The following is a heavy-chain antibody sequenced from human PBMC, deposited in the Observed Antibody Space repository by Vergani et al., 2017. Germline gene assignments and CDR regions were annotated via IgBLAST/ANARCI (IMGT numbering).Heavy chain of an antibody. D-gene: IGHD5-12*01. V-gene: IGHV3-23*01. CDR3: ARDSGYDFGYFDI. J-gene: IGHJ3*02. CDR1: GFTFSSYA. Sequence: EVQLLESGGGLVQPGGSLRLSCAASGFTFSSYAMSWVHQAPGKGLEWVSAISGSGGSTYYADSVKGRFTISRDNSKNTLYLQMNSLRAEDTAVYYCARDSGYDFGYFDIWGQGTMVTVSS. CDR2: ISGSGGST.